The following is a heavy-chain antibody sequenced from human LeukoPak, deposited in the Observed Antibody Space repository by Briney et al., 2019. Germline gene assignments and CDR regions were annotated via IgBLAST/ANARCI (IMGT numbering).Heavy chain of an antibody. CDR1: GGSISSYY. V-gene: IGHV4-39*07. CDR2: IYYSGST. Sequence: SETLSLTCTVSGGSISSYYWGWIRQPPGKGLEWIGNIYYSGSTYYNPSLKSRVTISVDTSKNQFSLKLSSVTAADTAVYYCARGIAVAGTKDWGQGTLVTVSS. D-gene: IGHD6-19*01. CDR3: ARGIAVAGTKD. J-gene: IGHJ4*02.